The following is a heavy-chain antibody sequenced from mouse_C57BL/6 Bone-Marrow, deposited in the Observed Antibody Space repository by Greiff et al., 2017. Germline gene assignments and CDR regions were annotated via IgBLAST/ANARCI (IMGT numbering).Heavy chain of an antibody. D-gene: IGHD2-4*01. CDR1: GYTFTSYW. CDR3: ARPYYDYDRGYYYAMDY. CDR2: IDPSDSYT. J-gene: IGHJ4*01. V-gene: IGHV1-69*01. Sequence: VKLQQPGAELVMPGASVKLSCKASGYTFTSYWMHWVKQRPGQGLEWIGEIDPSDSYTNYNQKFKGKSTLTVDKSSSTAYMQISSLTSEDSAVYYCARPYYDYDRGYYYAMDYWGQGTSVTVSS.